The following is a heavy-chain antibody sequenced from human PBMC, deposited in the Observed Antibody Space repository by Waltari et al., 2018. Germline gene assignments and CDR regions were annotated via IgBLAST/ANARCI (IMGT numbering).Heavy chain of an antibody. CDR3: AKYRGIAARPLDY. CDR2: ISGSGGST. CDR1: GLTFSRYA. Sequence: EVQLVESGGGLVQPGGCLSLSCAASGLTFSRYAMSRARQAPGKGLEWVSAISGSGGSTYYADSVKGRFTISRDNSKNTLYLQMNSLRAEDTAVYYCAKYRGIAARPLDYWGQGTLVTVSS. J-gene: IGHJ4*02. V-gene: IGHV3-23*04. D-gene: IGHD6-6*01.